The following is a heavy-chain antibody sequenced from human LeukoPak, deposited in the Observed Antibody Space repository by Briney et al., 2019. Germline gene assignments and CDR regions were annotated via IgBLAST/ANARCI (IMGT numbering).Heavy chain of an antibody. Sequence: SETLSLTCAVYGWSFNDYYWNWIRQPPGKGLEWIGEVNARGDTNYNPSLKSRVTISVDTSKKQFSLRLTSMIAADTALYYCARGQVPAARGYNWFDPWGQGTLVTVSS. D-gene: IGHD2-2*01. J-gene: IGHJ5*02. CDR2: VNARGDT. CDR3: ARGQVPAARGYNWFDP. V-gene: IGHV4-34*01. CDR1: GWSFNDYY.